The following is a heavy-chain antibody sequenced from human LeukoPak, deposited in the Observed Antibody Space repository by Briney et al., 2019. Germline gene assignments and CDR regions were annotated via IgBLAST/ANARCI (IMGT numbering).Heavy chain of an antibody. V-gene: IGHV4-59*01. CDR1: GGSISTYY. CDR2: IYYSGST. J-gene: IGHJ4*02. D-gene: IGHD6-13*01. Sequence: PSETLSLTCTVFGGSISTYYWTWIRQPPGKGLEWIGYIYYSGSTNYNPSLKSRVTTSVDTSKNQFSLKLTSVTAADTAVYYCARGAVAGYLNAPLDYWGQGTLVTVSS. CDR3: ARGAVAGYLNAPLDY.